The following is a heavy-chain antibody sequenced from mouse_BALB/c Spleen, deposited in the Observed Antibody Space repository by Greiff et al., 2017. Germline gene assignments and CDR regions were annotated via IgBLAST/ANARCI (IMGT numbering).Heavy chain of an antibody. D-gene: IGHD2-12*01. V-gene: IGHV5-17*02. Sequence: EVKVVESGGGLVQPGGSRKLSCAASGFTFSSFGMHWVRQAPEKGLEWVAYISSGSSTIYYADTVKGRFTISRDNPKNTLFLQMTSLRSEDTAMYYCAVTTVSYYAMDYWGQGTSVTVSS. CDR2: ISSGSSTI. CDR3: AVTTVSYYAMDY. CDR1: GFTFSSFG. J-gene: IGHJ4*01.